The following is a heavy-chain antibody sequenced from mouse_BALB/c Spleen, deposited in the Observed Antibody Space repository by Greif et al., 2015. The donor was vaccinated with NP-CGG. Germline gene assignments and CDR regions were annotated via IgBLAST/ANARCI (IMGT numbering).Heavy chain of an antibody. CDR2: ISSGSSTI. CDR1: GFTFSSFG. CDR3: AAWGYGSSYGY. D-gene: IGHD1-1*01. Sequence: EVHLVESGGGLVQPGGSRKLSCAASGFTFSSFGMHWVRQAPEKGLEWVAYISSGSSTIYYADTVKGRFTISRDNPKNTLFLQMTSLRSEDTAMYYCAAWGYGSSYGYWGQGTTLTVSS. V-gene: IGHV5-17*02. J-gene: IGHJ2*01.